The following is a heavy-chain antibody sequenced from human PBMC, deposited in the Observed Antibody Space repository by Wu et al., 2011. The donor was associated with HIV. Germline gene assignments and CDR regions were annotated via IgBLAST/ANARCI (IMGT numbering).Heavy chain of an antibody. CDR2: INPSGGST. V-gene: IGHV1-46*01. J-gene: IGHJ6*02. D-gene: IGHD5-18*01. CDR1: GYTFTSYY. Sequence: QVQLVQSGAEVKKPGASVKVSCKASGYTFTSYYMHWVRQAPGQGLEWMGIINPSGGSTSYAQKFQGRVTMTRDTSTSTVYMELSSLRSEDTAVYYCARRTPPWPPXSYGLVSLYGMDVVGPRDHGHRLL. CDR3: ARRTPPWPPXSYGLVSLYGMDV.